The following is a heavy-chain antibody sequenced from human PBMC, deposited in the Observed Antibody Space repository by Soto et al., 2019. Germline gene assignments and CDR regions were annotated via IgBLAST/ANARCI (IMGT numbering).Heavy chain of an antibody. V-gene: IGHV3-30*18. CDR3: AKFSYPGIAPRAPFDY. D-gene: IGHD6-13*01. Sequence: GGSLRLSCAASGFTFSSYGMHWVRQAPGKGLEWVAVISYDGSNKYYADSVKGRFTISRDNSKNTLYLQMNSLRAEDTAVYYCAKFSYPGIAPRAPFDYWGQGTLVTVSS. CDR2: ISYDGSNK. CDR1: GFTFSSYG. J-gene: IGHJ4*02.